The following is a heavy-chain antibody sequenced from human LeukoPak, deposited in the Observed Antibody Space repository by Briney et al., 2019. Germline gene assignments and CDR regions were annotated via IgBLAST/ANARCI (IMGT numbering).Heavy chain of an antibody. CDR3: TSYYYTSGPNDN. Sequence: GGSLRLSCAASGFTFSGSGMRWVRQAPGKGLEWVAIVWYDGSNQYYADSVKGRFTISRDNSKNTVDLQMNSLRVEDTAVYYCTSYYYTSGPNDNWGQGTLVTVSS. CDR1: GFTFSGSG. CDR2: VWYDGSNQ. V-gene: IGHV3-33*08. J-gene: IGHJ4*02. D-gene: IGHD3-22*01.